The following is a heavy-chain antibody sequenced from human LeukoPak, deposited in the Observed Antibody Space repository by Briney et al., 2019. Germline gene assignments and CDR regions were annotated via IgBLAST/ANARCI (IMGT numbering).Heavy chain of an antibody. CDR2: IYWNDDK. J-gene: IGHJ4*02. CDR1: GFSLSTSGVS. D-gene: IGHD5-18*01. CDR3: AHKGSYGTFDY. Sequence: SGPTLVXPTQTLTLTCTFSGFSLSTSGVSVGWIRQPPGKALEWLALIYWNDDKGYSPSLKNRLTITKDTSENQVVLTVTNMDPVDTATCYCAHKGSYGTFDYWGQGTLVTVSS. V-gene: IGHV2-5*01.